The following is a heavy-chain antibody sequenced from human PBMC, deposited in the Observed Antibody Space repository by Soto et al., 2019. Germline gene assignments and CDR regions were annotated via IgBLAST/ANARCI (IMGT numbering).Heavy chain of an antibody. CDR1: GGSISSGDYY. D-gene: IGHD3-22*01. J-gene: IGHJ4*02. CDR3: ARASLYYDSRESTYFDY. Sequence: SETLSLTCTVSGGSISSGDYYWSWIRQPPGKGLEWIGYIYYSGSTYYNPSLKSRVTISVDTSKNQFSLKLSSVTAADTAVYYCARASLYYDSRESTYFDYWGQGTLVTVSS. CDR2: IYYSGST. V-gene: IGHV4-30-4*01.